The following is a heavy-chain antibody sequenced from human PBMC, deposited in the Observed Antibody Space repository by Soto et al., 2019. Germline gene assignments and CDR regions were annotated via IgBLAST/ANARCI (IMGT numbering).Heavy chain of an antibody. D-gene: IGHD3-16*01. CDR2: ISSSTTYT. V-gene: IGHV3-11*06. CDR3: AGPGEVHTLRDAFEV. J-gene: IGHJ3*01. Sequence: QVQLVESGGGLVTPGGSLRLSCAASGFTFSDYYMTWIRQAPGKGLEWISYISSSTTYTRYADSVKGRFTISRDNAGNSLYLQMNSLRADDTAVYFCAGPGEVHTLRDAFEVWGPGTMVVVSS. CDR1: GFTFSDYY.